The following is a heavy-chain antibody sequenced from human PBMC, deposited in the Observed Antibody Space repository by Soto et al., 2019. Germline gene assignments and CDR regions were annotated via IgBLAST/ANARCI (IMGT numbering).Heavy chain of an antibody. J-gene: IGHJ3*02. D-gene: IGHD3-16*01. CDR2: ILGRGTT. V-gene: IGHV3-66*01. CDR3: ARGLIKLEGGAFDI. Sequence: PGGSLRLSCAASGFTFSYYAMMWVRQAPGKGLEWVAGILGRGTTYHADSVKGRFTISKDNSKSTLYLQMNSLRAEDTAVYYCARGLIKLEGGAFDIWGQGTMVTASS. CDR1: GFTFSYYA.